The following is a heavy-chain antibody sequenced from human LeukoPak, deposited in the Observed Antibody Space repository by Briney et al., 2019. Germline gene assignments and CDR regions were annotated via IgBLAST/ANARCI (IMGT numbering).Heavy chain of an antibody. CDR2: IYTSGST. CDR3: ARHVGGSGSYEIDY. CDR1: GGSISSYY. D-gene: IGHD3-10*01. Sequence: KPSETLSLTCTVSGGSISSYYWSWIRQPPGKGLEWIGCIYTSGSTNYNPSLKSRVTISVDTSKNQFSLKLSSVTAADTAVYYCARHVGGSGSYEIDYWGQGTLVTVSS. V-gene: IGHV4-4*09. J-gene: IGHJ4*02.